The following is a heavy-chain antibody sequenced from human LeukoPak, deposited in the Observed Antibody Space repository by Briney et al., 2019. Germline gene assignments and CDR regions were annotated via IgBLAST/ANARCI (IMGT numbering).Heavy chain of an antibody. V-gene: IGHV5-51*01. J-gene: IGHJ4*02. CDR3: ARTPRDDILTGYYYGVDY. Sequence: GESLKISCKGSGYSFTSYWIGWVRQMPGKRLEWMGIIYPGDSDTRYSPSFQGQVTISADKSISTAYLQWSSLKASDTAMYYCARTPRDDILTGYYYGVDYWGQGTLVTVSS. CDR1: GYSFTSYW. D-gene: IGHD3-9*01. CDR2: IYPGDSDT.